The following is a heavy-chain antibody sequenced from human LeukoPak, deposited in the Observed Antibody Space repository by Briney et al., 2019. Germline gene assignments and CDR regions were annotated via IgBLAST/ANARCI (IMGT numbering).Heavy chain of an antibody. CDR1: GGSISSYY. Sequence: SETLSLTCTVSGGSISSYYWSWIRQPPGKGLEWIGYIYYSGSTYYNPSLKSRVTISVDTSKNQFSLKLSSVTAADTAVYYCARVIRPVYGDNWFDPWGQGTLVTVSS. CDR2: IYYSGST. V-gene: IGHV4-59*12. J-gene: IGHJ5*02. D-gene: IGHD4-17*01. CDR3: ARVIRPVYGDNWFDP.